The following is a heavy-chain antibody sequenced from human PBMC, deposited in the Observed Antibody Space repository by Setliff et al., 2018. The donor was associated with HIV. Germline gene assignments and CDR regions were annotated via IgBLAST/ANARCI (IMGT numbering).Heavy chain of an antibody. J-gene: IGHJ4*02. V-gene: IGHV3-21*01. CDR1: GFTFSTYS. Sequence: PGGSLRLSCAASGFTFSTYSMNWVRLAPGRGLEWISSISVSGFNIYYADSVKGRFFVSRDDAKNSLYLQMNSLRAEDTAVYYCASDQQWLAQGWGGPHYWGQGTLVTVSS. CDR3: ASDQQWLAQGWGGPHY. D-gene: IGHD6-19*01. CDR2: ISVSGFNI.